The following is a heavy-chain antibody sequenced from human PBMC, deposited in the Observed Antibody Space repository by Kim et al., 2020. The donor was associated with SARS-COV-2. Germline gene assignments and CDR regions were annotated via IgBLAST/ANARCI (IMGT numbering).Heavy chain of an antibody. CDR2: ISAGGGST. Sequence: GGSLRLSCAASEFTFSNYAMSWVRQAPGKGLEWVSAISAGGGSTYYADSVKGRFTITRDNSKNTMYLQMNSLRAEDTAVYYCAKEPYYDFWTGYFFDYLG. V-gene: IGHV3-23*01. D-gene: IGHD3-3*01. CDR3: AKEPYYDFWTGYFFDY. CDR1: EFTFSNYA. J-gene: IGHJ4*01.